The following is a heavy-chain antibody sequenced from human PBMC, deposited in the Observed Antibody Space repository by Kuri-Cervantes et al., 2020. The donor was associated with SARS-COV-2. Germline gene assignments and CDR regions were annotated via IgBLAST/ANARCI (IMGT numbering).Heavy chain of an antibody. V-gene: IGHV1-18*01. CDR1: GYTFTSYG. CDR2: ISAYNGNT. CDR3: ARIWSGSVVNWFDP. J-gene: IGHJ5*01. D-gene: IGHD3-3*01. Sequence: ASVKVSCKASGYTFTSYGISWVRQAPGQGLEWMGWISAYNGNTNYAQKLQGRVTMTTDKSATTAYMQLRGLTSDDTAVYFCARIWSGSVVNWFDPWGPGTLVTVSS.